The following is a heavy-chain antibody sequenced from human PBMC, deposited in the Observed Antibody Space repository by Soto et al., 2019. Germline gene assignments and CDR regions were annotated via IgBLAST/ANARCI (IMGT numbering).Heavy chain of an antibody. J-gene: IGHJ3*02. D-gene: IGHD6-13*01. Sequence: GGSLRLSCAASGFTFDDYGMHWVRQGPGKGLEWVSGISWNSGSIGYADSVKGRFTISRDNAKNSLYLQMNSLRPEDTALYYCAKDLTTVAAGTAFDIWGQGTMVTVSS. CDR1: GFTFDDYG. CDR3: AKDLTTVAAGTAFDI. V-gene: IGHV3-9*01. CDR2: ISWNSGSI.